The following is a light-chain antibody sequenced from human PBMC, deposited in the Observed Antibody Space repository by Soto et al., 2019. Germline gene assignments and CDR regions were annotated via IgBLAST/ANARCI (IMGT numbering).Light chain of an antibody. Sequence: EIVMTQSPATLSVSPGERATLSCRASQSVSSNLAWYQQKPGQAPRLLIYGASTRATGIPARFSGSGSGTEFTLTISSLQSEDVAVYYCQQYNNWPLLLTFGGGTKVEIK. CDR1: QSVSSN. CDR2: GAS. J-gene: IGKJ4*01. CDR3: QQYNNWPLLLT. V-gene: IGKV3-15*01.